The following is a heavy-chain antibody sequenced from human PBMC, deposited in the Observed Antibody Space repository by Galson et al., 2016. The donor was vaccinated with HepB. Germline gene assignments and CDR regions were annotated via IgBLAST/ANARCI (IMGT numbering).Heavy chain of an antibody. CDR3: AREGPGITVAAPLDF. CDR2: ISSTSGYI. V-gene: IGHV3-21*01. Sequence: RLSCAASGFTFSRYSMNCVRQAPGKGLEWVSAISSTSGYIYYADSVKGRFSITRDNAKNSLDLQMNSLGVEDTAVYYCAREGPGITVAAPLDFWGQGILVTVSS. J-gene: IGHJ4*02. CDR1: GFTFSRYS. D-gene: IGHD6-19*01.